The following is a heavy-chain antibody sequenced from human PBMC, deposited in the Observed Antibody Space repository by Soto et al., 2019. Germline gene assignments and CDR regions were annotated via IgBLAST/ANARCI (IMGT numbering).Heavy chain of an antibody. Sequence: QVQLVESGGGVVQPGRSLRLSCAASGFTFSSYGMHWVRQAPGKGLEWVAVISYDGSNKYYADSVKGRFTISRDNSKNTLYLQMNSLRAEDTAVYYCAKASVGGYGMDVWGQGTTVTISS. CDR2: ISYDGSNK. J-gene: IGHJ6*02. D-gene: IGHD3-16*01. CDR1: GFTFSSYG. CDR3: AKASVGGYGMDV. V-gene: IGHV3-30*18.